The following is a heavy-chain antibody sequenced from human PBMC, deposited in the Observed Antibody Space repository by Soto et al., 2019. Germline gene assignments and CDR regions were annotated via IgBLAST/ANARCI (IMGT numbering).Heavy chain of an antibody. V-gene: IGHV4-39*01. CDR2: IYYSGST. J-gene: IGHJ4*02. CDR1: GGSISSSSYY. D-gene: IGHD3-3*01. Sequence: SETLSLTCTVSGGSISSSSYYWGWIRQPPGKGLEWIGSIYYSGSTYYNPSLKSRVTISVDTSKNQFSLKLSSVTAADTAVYYCARHGGAYYDFWSGYRHFDYWGQGTLVTVSS. CDR3: ARHGGAYYDFWSGYRHFDY.